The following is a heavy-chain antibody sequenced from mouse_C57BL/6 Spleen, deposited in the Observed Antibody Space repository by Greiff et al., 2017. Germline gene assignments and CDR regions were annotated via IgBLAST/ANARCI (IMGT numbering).Heavy chain of an antibody. D-gene: IGHD4-1*01. CDR2: ISDGGSYT. Sequence: EVQRVESGGGLVKPGGSLTLSCAASGFTFSSYAMSWVRQTPEKRLEWVATISDGGSYTYYPDNVKGRFTISRDNAKNNLYLQRSHLKSENTAMYYCARSNWGPFAYWGQGTLVTGSA. CDR3: ARSNWGPFAY. J-gene: IGHJ3*01. CDR1: GFTFSSYA. V-gene: IGHV5-4*01.